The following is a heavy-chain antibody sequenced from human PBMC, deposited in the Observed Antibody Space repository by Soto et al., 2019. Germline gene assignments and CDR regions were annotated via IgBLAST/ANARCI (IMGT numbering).Heavy chain of an antibody. J-gene: IGHJ3*02. CDR2: IIPILGIA. Sequence: QVQLVQSGAEVKKPGSSVKVSCKASGGTFSSYTISWVRQAPGQGLEWMGRIIPILGIANYAQKFQGRVTITADKSTSTAYMERSSLRSEDTAVYYCAALWFGELFDAFDIWGQGTMVTVSS. CDR1: GGTFSSYT. D-gene: IGHD3-10*01. V-gene: IGHV1-69*02. CDR3: AALWFGELFDAFDI.